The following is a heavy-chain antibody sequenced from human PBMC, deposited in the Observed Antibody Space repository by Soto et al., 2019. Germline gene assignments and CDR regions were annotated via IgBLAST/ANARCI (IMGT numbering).Heavy chain of an antibody. D-gene: IGHD6-13*01. J-gene: IGHJ4*02. Sequence: QVQQVQSGAEVKKPGASVKVSCKASGYTFTSYGISWVRQAPGQGPEWMGWISTNNGNTNYAQKIRGRVTMTTDTSTSTAYMELRSLRSDDTAVDYCARHTSSWPFDYWGQGTLVTVSS. CDR1: GYTFTSYG. CDR2: ISTNNGNT. CDR3: ARHTSSWPFDY. V-gene: IGHV1-18*01.